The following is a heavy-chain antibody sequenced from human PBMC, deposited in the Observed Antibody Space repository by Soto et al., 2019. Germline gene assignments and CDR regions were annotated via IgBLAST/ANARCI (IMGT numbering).Heavy chain of an antibody. Sequence: QVQLVESGGGVVQPGRSLRLSCAASGFTFSSYAMHWVRQAPGKGLEWVADISYDGSNKYYAESVKGRFTISRDNSKNTLYLQMNSLRAEDTAVYYCARDQDRLGDSSGFDYWGQGTLVTVSS. CDR3: ARDQDRLGDSSGFDY. D-gene: IGHD3-22*01. J-gene: IGHJ4*02. CDR2: ISYDGSNK. CDR1: GFTFSSYA. V-gene: IGHV3-30-3*01.